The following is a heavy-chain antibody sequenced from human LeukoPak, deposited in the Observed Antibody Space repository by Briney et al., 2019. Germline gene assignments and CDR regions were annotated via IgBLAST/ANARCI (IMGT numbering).Heavy chain of an antibody. CDR2: ISSSSSYI. CDR3: ARAAPDYGDPNWYFDL. D-gene: IGHD4-17*01. J-gene: IGHJ2*01. V-gene: IGHV3-21*01. CDR1: GFTFSSYG. Sequence: GGSLRLSCAASGFTFSSYGMNWVRQAPGKGLEWVSSISSSSSYIYYADSVKGRLTISRDNAKNSLYLQMNSLRAEDTAVYYCARAAPDYGDPNWYFDLWGRGTLVTVSS.